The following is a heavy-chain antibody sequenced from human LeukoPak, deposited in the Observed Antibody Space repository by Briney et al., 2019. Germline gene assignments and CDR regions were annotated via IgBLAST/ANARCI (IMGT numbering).Heavy chain of an antibody. CDR1: GFTFSSYA. V-gene: IGHV3-30-3*01. Sequence: HPGGSLRLSCAASGFTFSSYAMHWVRQAPGKGLEWVAVISYDGSNKYYADSVKGRFTISRDNSKNTLYLQINSLRAEDTAVYYCAREMIAVAGPFDYWGQGTLVTVSS. D-gene: IGHD6-19*01. J-gene: IGHJ4*02. CDR3: AREMIAVAGPFDY. CDR2: ISYDGSNK.